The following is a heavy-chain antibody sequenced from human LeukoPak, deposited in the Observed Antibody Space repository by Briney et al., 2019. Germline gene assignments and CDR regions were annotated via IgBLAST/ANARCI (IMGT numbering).Heavy chain of an antibody. CDR1: GFTFSGYI. CDR2: IGTSGNTI. J-gene: IGHJ3*02. V-gene: IGHV3-48*03. D-gene: IGHD4-23*01. Sequence: GGSLRLSCAASGFTFSGYIMNWVRQAPGKGLEWVSFIGTSGNTIYYADSVKGRFTISRDNAKNSLYLQMNSLRAEDTAVYYCAASITPNAFDIWGQGTMVTVSS. CDR3: AASITPNAFDI.